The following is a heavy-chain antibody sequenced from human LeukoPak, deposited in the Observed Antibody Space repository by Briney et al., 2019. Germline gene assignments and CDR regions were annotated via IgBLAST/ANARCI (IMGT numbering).Heavy chain of an antibody. CDR2: ISEDGSGT. CDR1: GFTFSNYW. CDR3: TKIDYAEAC. J-gene: IGHJ4*02. Sequence: AGSLRLSCAASGFTFSNYWMHWVRQTPGKGLVWVSRISEDGSGTDYADSVRGRFTVSRDNAKGTLYLQMNSLRAEDTAVYYCTKIDYAEACWGQGTPV. V-gene: IGHV3-74*01. D-gene: IGHD4-17*01.